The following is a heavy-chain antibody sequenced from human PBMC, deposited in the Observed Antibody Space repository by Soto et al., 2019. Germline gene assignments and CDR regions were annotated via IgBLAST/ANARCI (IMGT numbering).Heavy chain of an antibody. CDR3: ARIVATISTNWFDP. CDR1: GGSISSSSYY. V-gene: IGHV4-39*01. J-gene: IGHJ5*02. CDR2: IYYSGST. D-gene: IGHD5-12*01. Sequence: ASETLSLTCTVSGGSISSSSYYWGWIRQPPGKGLEWIGSIYYSGSTYYNPSLKSRVTISVDTSKNQFSLKLSSVTAADTAVYYCARIVATISTNWFDPWGQGTLVTVSS.